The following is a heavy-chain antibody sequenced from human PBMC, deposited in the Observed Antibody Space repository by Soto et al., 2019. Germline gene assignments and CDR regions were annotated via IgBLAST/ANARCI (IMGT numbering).Heavy chain of an antibody. D-gene: IGHD3-10*01. CDR3: ARMYYGSGRDDY. CDR1: GGTFSSYT. CDR2: IIPILGIA. V-gene: IGHV1-69*02. J-gene: IGHJ4*01. Sequence: QVQLVQSGAEVKKPGSSVKVSCKASGGTFSSYTISWVRQAPGQGLEWMGRIIPILGIANYAQKFQGRVTITADKSTSTAYMELSSLRSEDTAVYYCARMYYGSGRDDYWGHGTLVTVSS.